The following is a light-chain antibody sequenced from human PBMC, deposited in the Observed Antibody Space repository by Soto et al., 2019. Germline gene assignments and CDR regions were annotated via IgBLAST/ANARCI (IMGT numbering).Light chain of an antibody. V-gene: IGKV3-11*01. CDR1: QSVSSY. CDR3: QQRSNWPPWT. CDR2: DAS. J-gene: IGKJ1*01. Sequence: EIVLTQSPATLSLSPGERATLSCRASQSVSSYLAWYKQKPGQAPRLLIYDASNRATGIPARFSGSESGTDFTLTISILEPEDFAVYYCQQRSNWPPWTFGQGTKVDIK.